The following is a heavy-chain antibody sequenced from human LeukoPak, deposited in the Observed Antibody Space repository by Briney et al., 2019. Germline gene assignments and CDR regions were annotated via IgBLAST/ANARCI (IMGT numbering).Heavy chain of an antibody. CDR3: AREGSSGSYRRYYFDY. D-gene: IGHD1-26*01. CDR2: ISYDGSNK. J-gene: IGHJ4*02. V-gene: IGHV3-30*04. CDR1: GFTFSSYA. Sequence: GGSLRLSCAASGFTFSSYAMHWVRQAPGKGLEWVAVISYDGSNKYYADSVKGRFTISRDNSRNTLYLQMNSLRAEDTAVYYCAREGSSGSYRRYYFDYWGQGTLVTVSS.